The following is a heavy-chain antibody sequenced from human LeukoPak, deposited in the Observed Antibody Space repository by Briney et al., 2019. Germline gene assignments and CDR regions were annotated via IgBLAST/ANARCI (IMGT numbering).Heavy chain of an antibody. V-gene: IGHV3-23*01. Sequence: GGSLRLSCAASGFTFSSYGMSWVRQAPGKGLEWVSAISGSGGSTYYADSVKGRFTISRDNSKNTLYLQMNSLRAEDTAVYYCANAEEYYDYVWGSYFGYFDYWGQGTLVTVSS. CDR3: ANAEEYYDYVWGSYFGYFDY. CDR1: GFTFSSYG. CDR2: ISGSGGST. D-gene: IGHD3-16*01. J-gene: IGHJ4*02.